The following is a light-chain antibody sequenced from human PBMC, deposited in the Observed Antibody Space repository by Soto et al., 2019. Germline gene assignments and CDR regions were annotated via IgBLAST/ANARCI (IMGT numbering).Light chain of an antibody. V-gene: IGLV2-11*01. CDR1: SSDVGGYNY. CDR2: DVS. Sequence: QSVLTQPRSVSGSPGQSVTISCTGTSSDVGGYNYVSWYQQYPGKAPKLMIYDVSKRPSWIPDRFSGSKSGNTASLTISGLQAEDEDDYYGCSYAGSYTWVFGGGTKLTVL. CDR3: CSYAGSYTWV. J-gene: IGLJ3*02.